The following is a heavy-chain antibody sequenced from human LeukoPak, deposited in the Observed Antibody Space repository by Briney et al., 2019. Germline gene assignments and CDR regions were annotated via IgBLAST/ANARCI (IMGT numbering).Heavy chain of an antibody. CDR1: GFTFSSYA. Sequence: PGGSLRLSCAASGFTFSSYAMSWVRQAPGKGLEWVSALSGSGGSTYYADSVKGRFTISRDNSKNTLYLQMNSLRAEDTAVYYCARLTRGYSYGYYYYGMYGWGQGTTVTVCS. CDR2: LSGSGGST. V-gene: IGHV3-23*01. CDR3: ARLTRGYSYGYYYYGMYG. J-gene: IGHJ6*02. D-gene: IGHD5-18*01.